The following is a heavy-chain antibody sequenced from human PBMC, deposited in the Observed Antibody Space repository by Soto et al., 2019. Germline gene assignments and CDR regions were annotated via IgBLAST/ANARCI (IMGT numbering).Heavy chain of an antibody. V-gene: IGHV4-4*07. Sequence: QVQLQGSGPRLVKPSETLSLTCTVSDGSISSFYWTWIRQPAGKGLERIGRTHTSGSATYNPSLESRITFSIDTSKNQFSLTLRSGTAADTAVYYCARLRLPAALGAFDIWGQGAMVTVSS. J-gene: IGHJ3*02. CDR3: ARLRLPAALGAFDI. D-gene: IGHD2-2*01. CDR1: DGSISSFY. CDR2: THTSGSA.